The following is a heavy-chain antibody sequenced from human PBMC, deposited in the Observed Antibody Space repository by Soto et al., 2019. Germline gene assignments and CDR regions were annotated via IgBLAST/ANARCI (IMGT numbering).Heavy chain of an antibody. Sequence: SVKVSCKASGGTFSSYAISLVRQAPGQGLEWMGGIIPIFGTANYAQKFQGRVTITADESTSTAYMELSSLRSEDTAVYYCARLPGRYDFWSGYYTDYYYGMDVWGQGTTVTVSS. D-gene: IGHD3-3*01. CDR1: GGTFSSYA. CDR2: IIPIFGTA. V-gene: IGHV1-69*13. CDR3: ARLPGRYDFWSGYYTDYYYGMDV. J-gene: IGHJ6*02.